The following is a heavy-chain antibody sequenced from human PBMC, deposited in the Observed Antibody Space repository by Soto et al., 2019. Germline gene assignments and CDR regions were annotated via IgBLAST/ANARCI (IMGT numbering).Heavy chain of an antibody. CDR1: GYSFTKYW. CDR2: IYPGDSDT. J-gene: IGHJ4*02. D-gene: IGHD3-16*02. CDR3: ARPPAGELSSFDH. V-gene: IGHV5-51*01. Sequence: RGESLKISCKGSGYSFTKYWIGWVRQMPGKGLEWMGIIYPGDSDTRYSPSFQGQVTISADKSINTAYLQWSSLKASDTAMYYCARPPAGELSSFDHWGQGTLVTVSS.